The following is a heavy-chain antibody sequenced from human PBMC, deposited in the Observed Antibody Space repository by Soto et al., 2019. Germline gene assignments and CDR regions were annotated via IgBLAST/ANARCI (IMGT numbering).Heavy chain of an antibody. CDR1: GDSVSNQY. D-gene: IGHD3-16*01. CDR2: IYRSGST. V-gene: IGHV4-4*09. CDR3: ARTLDYGHMDV. Sequence: SETLSLTCTVSGDSVSNQYWSWIRRPPGRGLEWIGYIYRSGSTKYNPSLKSRLTISVDTSKNQFSLKLSSVTAADTAVYYCARTLDYGHMDVWGKGTTVTVSS. J-gene: IGHJ6*03.